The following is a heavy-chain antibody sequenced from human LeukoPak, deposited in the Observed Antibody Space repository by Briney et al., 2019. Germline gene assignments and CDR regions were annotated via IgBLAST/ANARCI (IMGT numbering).Heavy chain of an antibody. CDR3: ARVGLTVTVDY. Sequence: PGGSLRLSCAGSGFTFIRHWMHWVRQAPGKGLEWVSATSGSGGSTYYADSVKGRFTISRDNSKNTLYLQMSSLRAEDTAVYYCARVGLTVTVDYWGQGTLVTVSS. CDR2: TSGSGGST. D-gene: IGHD4-17*01. J-gene: IGHJ4*02. V-gene: IGHV3-23*01. CDR1: GFTFIRHW.